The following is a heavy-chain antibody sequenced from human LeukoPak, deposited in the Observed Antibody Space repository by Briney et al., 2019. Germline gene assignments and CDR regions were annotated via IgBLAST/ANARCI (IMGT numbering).Heavy chain of an antibody. CDR1: DGSISSYY. CDR3: ARLVPSSSGYYLYYYYYGMDV. CDR2: IYHIGST. J-gene: IGHJ6*02. D-gene: IGHD3-22*01. Sequence: SETLSLTCTVSDGSISSYYWTWIRQSPGKGLEWIGYIYHIGSTNYSPSLKSRVTISVDTSKNQFSLKLSSVTAADTAVYYCARLVPSSSGYYLYYYYYGMDVWGQGTTVTVSS. V-gene: IGHV4-59*08.